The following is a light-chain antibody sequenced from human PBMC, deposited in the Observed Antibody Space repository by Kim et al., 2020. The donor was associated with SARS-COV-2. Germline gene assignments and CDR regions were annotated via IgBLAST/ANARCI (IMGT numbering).Light chain of an antibody. CDR2: KAS. V-gene: IGKV1-5*03. J-gene: IGKJ1*01. CDR3: QQYYTDPAT. CDR1: QNINTW. Sequence: DIQMAQSPSTLSASVGDRVTITCRASQNINTWLAWYQQKPGTAPKLLIYKASTLESGVPSRFSGSGSGTEFTLTIISLHPDDFATYYCQQYYTDPATFGQGTKVEIK.